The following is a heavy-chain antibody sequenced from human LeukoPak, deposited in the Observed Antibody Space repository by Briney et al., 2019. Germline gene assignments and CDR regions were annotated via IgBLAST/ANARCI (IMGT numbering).Heavy chain of an antibody. CDR1: GGSISSYY. CDR2: IYYSGST. D-gene: IGHD6-19*01. CDR3: ARDLIAVAGTEAFDI. V-gene: IGHV4-59*12. Sequence: SETLSLTCTVSGGSISSYYWSWIRQPPGKGLEWIGYIYYSGSTNYNPSLKSRVTISVDTSKNQFSLKLTSVTAADTAVYYCARDLIAVAGTEAFDIWGQGTMVTVSS. J-gene: IGHJ3*02.